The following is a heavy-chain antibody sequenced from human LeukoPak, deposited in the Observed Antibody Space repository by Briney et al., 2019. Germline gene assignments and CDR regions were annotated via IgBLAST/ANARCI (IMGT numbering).Heavy chain of an antibody. CDR1: RFTFDENA. V-gene: IGHV3-9*01. CDR2: ISWDSNSI. J-gene: IGHJ3*02. Sequence: PGRSLRLSCAASRFTFDENAMHWVRQAPGKGLEWVSGISWDSNSIIYADFVKGRFTISRDNAKNSLYLQINSLRAEDTALYYCAKAMAAPGAFDIWGQGTVVTVSS. CDR3: AKAMAAPGAFDI. D-gene: IGHD5-24*01.